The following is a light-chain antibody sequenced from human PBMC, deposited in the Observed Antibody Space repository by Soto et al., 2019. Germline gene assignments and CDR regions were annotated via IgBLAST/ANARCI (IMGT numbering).Light chain of an antibody. J-gene: IGLJ1*01. CDR3: CSYAGGSNV. V-gene: IGLV2-23*03. Sequence: QAVVTQPASVSDSPGQSITISCTGTSSDVGSYEFVSWYQQYPGKAPKLMIYEGSKRPSGVSDRFSGSKSGNTASLTISGLQAEDEADYFCCSYAGGSNVFGAGTKLTVL. CDR2: EGS. CDR1: SSDVGSYEF.